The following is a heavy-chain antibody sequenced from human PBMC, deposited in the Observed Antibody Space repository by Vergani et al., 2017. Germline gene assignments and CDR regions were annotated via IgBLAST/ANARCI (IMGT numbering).Heavy chain of an antibody. Sequence: EVQLVESGGGLVQPGGSLKLSCVASGFTFSHYSMNWVRQAPGKGLEWVSSISGNNDDVYYADSVKGRFTISRDNAKNSLYLDMSSLRAEDTAVYYCAKVGRSEVAGTFGAFDIWGQGTMVTVSS. CDR1: GFTFSHYS. CDR2: ISGNNDDV. CDR3: AKVGRSEVAGTFGAFDI. D-gene: IGHD6-19*01. V-gene: IGHV3-21*04. J-gene: IGHJ3*02.